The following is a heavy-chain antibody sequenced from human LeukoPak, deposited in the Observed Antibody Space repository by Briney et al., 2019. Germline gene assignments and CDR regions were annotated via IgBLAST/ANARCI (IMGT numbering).Heavy chain of an antibody. CDR3: ARWSYCSGGSCYSDGMDV. J-gene: IGHJ6*02. CDR2: IIPILGIA. CDR1: GGTFSSYA. V-gene: IGHV1-69*04. Sequence: GSSVKVSCKASGGTFSSYAISWVRQAPGQGLEWMGRIIPILGIANYAQKFQGRVTITADKSTSTAYMELSSLRSEDTAGYYCARWSYCSGGSCYSDGMDVWGQGTTVTVSS. D-gene: IGHD2-15*01.